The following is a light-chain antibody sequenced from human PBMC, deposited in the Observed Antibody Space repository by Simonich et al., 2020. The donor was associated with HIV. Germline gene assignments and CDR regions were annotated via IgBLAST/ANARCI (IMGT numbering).Light chain of an antibody. J-gene: IGKJ2*01. CDR1: QSVSSN. Sequence: EIVMTQSPATLSVAPGKRAALSCRASQSVSSNLAWYQQKPGQAPRLLIYGASTRATGIPARFSGSGSGTEFTLTISSLQSEDFAVYYCQQYNNWPYTFGQGTKLEIK. CDR2: GAS. CDR3: QQYNNWPYT. V-gene: IGKV3-15*01.